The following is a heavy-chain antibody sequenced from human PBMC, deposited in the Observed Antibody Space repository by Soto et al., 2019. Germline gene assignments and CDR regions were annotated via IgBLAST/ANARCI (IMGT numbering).Heavy chain of an antibody. CDR1: GFTFSSYA. Sequence: GGSLRLSCAASGFTFSSYAMSWVRQAPGKGLEWVSAISGSGGSTYYADSVKGRFTISRDNSKNTLYLQMNSLRSDDTAVYYCASQPDYGDYFLFDYWGQGTLVTVSS. D-gene: IGHD4-17*01. J-gene: IGHJ4*02. CDR3: ASQPDYGDYFLFDY. V-gene: IGHV3-23*01. CDR2: ISGSGGST.